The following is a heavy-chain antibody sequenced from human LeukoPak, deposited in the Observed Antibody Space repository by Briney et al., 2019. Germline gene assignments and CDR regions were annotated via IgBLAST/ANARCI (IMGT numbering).Heavy chain of an antibody. Sequence: GASVKVSCKASGYTFTSYGISWVRQAPGQGLEWMGWLNPNSGGSDYAQKFQGRVTMTGDTSISSGYMELSRLISDDTAVYYCAREKLRYFEKTGFDSWGQGTLVTVSS. V-gene: IGHV1-2*02. D-gene: IGHD3-9*01. CDR1: GYTFTSYG. CDR3: AREKLRYFEKTGFDS. J-gene: IGHJ5*01. CDR2: LNPNSGGS.